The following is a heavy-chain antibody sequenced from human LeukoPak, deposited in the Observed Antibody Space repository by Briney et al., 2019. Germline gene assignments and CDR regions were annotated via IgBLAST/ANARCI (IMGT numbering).Heavy chain of an antibody. D-gene: IGHD5-18*01. J-gene: IGHJ4*02. V-gene: IGHV1-69*06. CDR1: GGTFSSYA. CDR2: IIPIFGTA. CDR3: ARDESIQLWSRGDY. Sequence: ASVKVSCNASGGTFSSYAISWVRQAPGQGLEWMGGIIPIFGTANYAQKFQGRVTITADKSTSTAYMELSSLRSEDTAVYYCARDESIQLWSRGDYWGQGTLVTVSS.